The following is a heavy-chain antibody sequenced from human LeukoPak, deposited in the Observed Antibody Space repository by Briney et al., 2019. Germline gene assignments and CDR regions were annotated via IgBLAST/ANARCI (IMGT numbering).Heavy chain of an antibody. Sequence: GGSLRLSCAASGFTFSDYYMSWLRQAPGKGLEWVSYISSSGSTIYYADSVKGRFTISRDNAKNSLYLQMNSLRAEDMALYYCAKDKCSSTSCPSPSFDIWGQGTMVTVSS. CDR2: ISSSGSTI. V-gene: IGHV3-11*01. J-gene: IGHJ3*02. D-gene: IGHD2-2*01. CDR3: AKDKCSSTSCPSPSFDI. CDR1: GFTFSDYY.